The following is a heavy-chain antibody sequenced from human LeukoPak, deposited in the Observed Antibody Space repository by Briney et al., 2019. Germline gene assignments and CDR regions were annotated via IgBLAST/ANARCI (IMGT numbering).Heavy chain of an antibody. V-gene: IGHV1-8*03. J-gene: IGHJ4*02. Sequence: GASVKVSCKASGYTFTSYDINWVRQATGQGLEWMGWMNPNSGNTGYAQKFQGRVTITRNTSISTAYMELSSLRSEDTAVYYCARDVVRLGSPEGHFDYWGQGTLVTVSS. D-gene: IGHD3-16*01. CDR2: MNPNSGNT. CDR3: ARDVVRLGSPEGHFDY. CDR1: GYTFTSYD.